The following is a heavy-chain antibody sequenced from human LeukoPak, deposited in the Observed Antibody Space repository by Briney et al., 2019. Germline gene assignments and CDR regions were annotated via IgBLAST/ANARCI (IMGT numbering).Heavy chain of an antibody. CDR3: VCSGEFS. J-gene: IGHJ2*01. CDR2: INNSGTT. V-gene: IGHV4-34*01. Sequence: SETLSLTCAVYGESFSGYFWNWIRQAPGKGLEWIGEINNSGTTNYNPSLKSRVTISVDTSKNQFSLKVNSVTAADTAVYYCVCSGEFSWGRGTLVTVSS. D-gene: IGHD2-15*01. CDR1: GESFSGYF.